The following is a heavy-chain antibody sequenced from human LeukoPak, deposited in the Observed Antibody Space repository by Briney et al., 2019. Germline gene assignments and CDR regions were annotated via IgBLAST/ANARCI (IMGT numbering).Heavy chain of an antibody. CDR2: ISYDGSNK. J-gene: IGHJ3*02. D-gene: IGHD2-2*01. Sequence: GGSLRLSCAASGFTFSSYAMHWVRQAPGKGLEWVAVISYDGSNKYYADSVKGRFTISRDNAKNSLYLQMNSLRAGDTAVYYCARDQYQLATDDAFDIWGQGTMVTVSS. CDR1: GFTFSSYA. CDR3: ARDQYQLATDDAFDI. V-gene: IGHV3-30*04.